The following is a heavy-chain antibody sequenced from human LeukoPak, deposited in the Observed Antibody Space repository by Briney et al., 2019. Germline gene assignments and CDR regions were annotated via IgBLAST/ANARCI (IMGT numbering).Heavy chain of an antibody. D-gene: IGHD4-23*01. J-gene: IGHJ4*02. CDR3: AKRGKVVTLS. Sequence: GGSLRLSCAASGFTFDDYAMHWVRQAPGKGLEWVSGISWNSGSIGYADSVKGRFTISRDNSKNTLYLQMNSLRAEDTAVYYCAKRGKVVTLSWGQGTLVTVSS. CDR2: ISWNSGSI. V-gene: IGHV3-9*01. CDR1: GFTFDDYA.